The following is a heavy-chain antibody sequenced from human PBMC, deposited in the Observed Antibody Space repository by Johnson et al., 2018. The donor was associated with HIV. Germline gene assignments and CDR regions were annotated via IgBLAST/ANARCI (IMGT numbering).Heavy chain of an antibody. CDR1: GFIFSSYS. Sequence: QVQLVESGGGVVQPGGSLRVSCAASGFIFSSYSMHWVRQAPGKGLEWVAVISYDGSNKHYADSVKGRFTLSRDNSKNTLYLQMNSLRAEDTAVYYCARDRGSSSGASYIFDIWGQGTVVTVSS. CDR3: ARDRGSSSGASYIFDI. V-gene: IGHV3-30-3*01. D-gene: IGHD6-6*01. CDR2: ISYDGSNK. J-gene: IGHJ3*02.